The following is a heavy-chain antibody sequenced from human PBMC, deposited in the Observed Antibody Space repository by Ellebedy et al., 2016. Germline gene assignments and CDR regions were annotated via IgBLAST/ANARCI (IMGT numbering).Heavy chain of an antibody. CDR3: AREKPASSGRRYYYYYGLDV. CDR2: INHSGST. Sequence: SETLSLTCTVSGGSISSGGYYWSWIRQPPGKGLEWIGEINHSGSTNYNPSLKSRVTISVDTSKNQFSLKLSSVTAADTAVYYCAREKPASSGRRYYYYYGLDVWGQGTTVTVSS. J-gene: IGHJ6*02. CDR1: GGSISSGGYY. D-gene: IGHD6-19*01. V-gene: IGHV4-39*07.